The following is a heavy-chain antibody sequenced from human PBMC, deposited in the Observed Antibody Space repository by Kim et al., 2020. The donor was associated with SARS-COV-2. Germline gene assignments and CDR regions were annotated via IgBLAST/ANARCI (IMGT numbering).Heavy chain of an antibody. V-gene: IGHV3-74*01. CDR2: INTDGSST. CDR1: GFTFSNYW. J-gene: IGHJ3*02. D-gene: IGHD4-17*01. CDR3: ARLYGASGKNAFDI. Sequence: GGSLRLSCAASGFTFSNYWMHWVRQAPGKGLVWVSRINTDGSSTTSADSVKGRFTISRDNAKNTLYLQMNSLRAEDTAVYYCARLYGASGKNAFDIWGQGIMVTVSS.